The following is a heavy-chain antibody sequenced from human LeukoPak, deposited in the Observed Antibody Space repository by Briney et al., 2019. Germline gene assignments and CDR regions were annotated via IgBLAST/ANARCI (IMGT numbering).Heavy chain of an antibody. D-gene: IGHD3-3*01. CDR3: AKDLTYYDFWSGCDAFDI. CDR2: ISGSGVTT. V-gene: IGHV3-23*01. CDR1: GFTFSSYA. J-gene: IGHJ3*02. Sequence: GGSLRLSCAASGFTFSSYAMSWVRQAPGKGLEWVSTISGSGVTTYYADSVKGRFTIFRETSKNMMYLQMNSLRAEDTAVYYCAKDLTYYDFWSGCDAFDIWGQGTMVTVSS.